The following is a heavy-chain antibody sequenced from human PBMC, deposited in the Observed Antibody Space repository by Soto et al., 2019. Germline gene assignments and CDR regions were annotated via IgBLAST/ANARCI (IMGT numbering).Heavy chain of an antibody. J-gene: IGHJ5*02. CDR1: GFTFDDYN. CDR2: ISRDGTNT. CDR3: VKEAYYYDVSSYYPLGS. Sequence: EVQLVQSGGVVVQPGGSLRLSCAASGFTFDDYNMHWVRQAPGKGLEWVSLISRDGTNTNYAESVKGRFTISRDNNKNSLKSQMNSLRTEDTDLYYCVKEAYYYDVSSYYPLGSWGQGTLVTVSS. D-gene: IGHD3-22*01. V-gene: IGHV3-43*01.